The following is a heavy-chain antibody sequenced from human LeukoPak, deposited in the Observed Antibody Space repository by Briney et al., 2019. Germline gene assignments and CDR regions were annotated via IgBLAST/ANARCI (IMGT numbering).Heavy chain of an antibody. J-gene: IGHJ4*02. D-gene: IGHD2-21*02. CDR2: IYTSGST. Sequence: PSETLSLTCTVSGGSISSGSYYWSWIRQPAGKGLEWIGRIYTSGSTNYNPSLKSRVTMSVDTSKNQFSLKLSSVTAADTAVYYCASAYCGGDCYRIAFHQPFDYWGQGTLVTVSS. V-gene: IGHV4-61*02. CDR3: ASAYCGGDCYRIAFHQPFDY. CDR1: GGSISSGSYY.